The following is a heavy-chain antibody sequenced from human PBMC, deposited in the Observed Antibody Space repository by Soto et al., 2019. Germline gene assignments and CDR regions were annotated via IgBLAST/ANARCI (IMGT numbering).Heavy chain of an antibody. CDR2: IIPIFDAT. CDR1: GGTFSRHS. J-gene: IGHJ4*02. V-gene: IGHV1-69*01. Sequence: QVQMVQSGAEVKKPGSSARVSCKVSGGTFSRHSISWVRQAPGQGLEWMGGIIPIFDATQYAQKFQGRLTIPADESTTTFHMGLGGLRPEDTAIYYCARDLTSVRGSWGQGTRVTVS. CDR3: ARDLTSVRGS. D-gene: IGHD3-10*01.